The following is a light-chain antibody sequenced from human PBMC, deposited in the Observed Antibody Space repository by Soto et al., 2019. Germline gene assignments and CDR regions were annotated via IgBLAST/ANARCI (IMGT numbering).Light chain of an antibody. CDR3: QQYSSYWT. CDR1: QSISSY. J-gene: IGKJ1*01. CDR2: DAT. Sequence: QMTQSPSSLSAAVGDSVTITCRASQSISSYLNWYQQKPGKAPKLLIQDATSLASGVPSRFGGSRSGTEFTLTISSLQPDDFATYYCQQYSSYWTFAQGTRWIS. V-gene: IGKV1-5*01.